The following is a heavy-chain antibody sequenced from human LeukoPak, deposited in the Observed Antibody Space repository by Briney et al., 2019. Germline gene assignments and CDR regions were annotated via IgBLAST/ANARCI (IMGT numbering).Heavy chain of an antibody. CDR1: GASISSHY. CDR3: ARAGGDISSSQDLDY. D-gene: IGHD6-6*01. J-gene: IGHJ4*02. Sequence: SETLSLTCTVSGASISSHYWSWIRQPPGKGLEWIAYISYSGSTNYNPSLKSRVTISVDTSKNQFSLKMFSVTAADTAVYYCARAGGDISSSQDLDYWGQGTLVTVSS. V-gene: IGHV4-59*11. CDR2: ISYSGST.